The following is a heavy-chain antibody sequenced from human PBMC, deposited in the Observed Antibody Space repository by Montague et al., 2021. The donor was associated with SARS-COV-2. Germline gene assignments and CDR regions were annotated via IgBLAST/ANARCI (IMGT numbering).Heavy chain of an antibody. Sequence: SETLSLTCAVYGGSFSGYYWSWIRQPPGKGLEWIGEINHSGSTNYHPSLKSRVTISVDTSKNQFSLKLSSVTAADTAVYYCASFISGYYYDSSGYYSWGQGTLVTVSS. V-gene: IGHV4-34*01. D-gene: IGHD3-22*01. CDR3: ASFISGYYYDSSGYYS. CDR1: GGSFSGYY. J-gene: IGHJ4*02. CDR2: INHSGST.